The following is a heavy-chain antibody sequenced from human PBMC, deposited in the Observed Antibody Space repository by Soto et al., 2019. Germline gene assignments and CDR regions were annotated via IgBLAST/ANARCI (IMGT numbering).Heavy chain of an antibody. Sequence: GGSLRLSCAASGFTFSSYGMHWVRQAPGKGLEWVAVISYDGSNKYYADSVKGRFTISRDNSKNTLYLQMNSLRAEDTAVYYCAKADSIYYYYYGMDVWGQGTTVTVSS. V-gene: IGHV3-30*18. CDR1: GFTFSSYG. CDR2: ISYDGSNK. J-gene: IGHJ6*02. CDR3: AKADSIYYYYYGMDV.